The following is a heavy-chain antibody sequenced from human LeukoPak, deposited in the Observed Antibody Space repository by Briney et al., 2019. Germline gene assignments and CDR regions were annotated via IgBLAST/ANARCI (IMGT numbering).Heavy chain of an antibody. Sequence: PGGSLRLSCAASGFTFSSYAMSWVRQAPGKGLEWVSAISGSGGSTYYADSVKGRFTISRDNSKNTLYVQMNSLRAEDTAVYYCAKDRAYYYGSWYFDYWGQGTLVTVSS. V-gene: IGHV3-23*01. CDR2: ISGSGGST. CDR3: AKDRAYYYGSWYFDY. CDR1: GFTFSSYA. D-gene: IGHD3-10*01. J-gene: IGHJ4*02.